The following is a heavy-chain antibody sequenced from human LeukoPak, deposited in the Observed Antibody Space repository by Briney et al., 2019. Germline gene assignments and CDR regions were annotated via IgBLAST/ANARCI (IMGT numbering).Heavy chain of an antibody. V-gene: IGHV4-59*08. D-gene: IGHD6-25*01. CDR2: IYNSGST. Sequence: SETLSLTCTVSGGSISSYYWSWIRQPPGKGLECIGYIYNSGSTNYNPSHKSRVSISVDTSKNQFSLKLSSVTAADTAVYYCARSAIDAFDIWGQGTMVTVSS. CDR3: ARSAIDAFDI. CDR1: GGSISSYY. J-gene: IGHJ3*02.